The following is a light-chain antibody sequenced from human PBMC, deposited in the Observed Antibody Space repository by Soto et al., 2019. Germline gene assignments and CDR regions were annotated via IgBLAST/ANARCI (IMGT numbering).Light chain of an antibody. Sequence: QSALTQPASVSGSPGQSITISCTGTSSDVGSYDLVSWYQQHPGTAPKFMIYEGSKRPSGVSNRFSGSKSGNKASLTISGLQAEDDADYYCCSYAGSSTYVIFGGGTKLTVL. CDR2: EGS. CDR3: CSYAGSSTYVI. J-gene: IGLJ2*01. V-gene: IGLV2-23*01. CDR1: SSDVGSYDL.